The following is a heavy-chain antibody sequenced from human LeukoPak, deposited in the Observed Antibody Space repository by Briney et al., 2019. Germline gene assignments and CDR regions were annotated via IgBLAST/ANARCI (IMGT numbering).Heavy chain of an antibody. CDR1: RFTFSNYW. CDR2: IKKDGGET. CDR3: ARDMGWQQFDQ. V-gene: IGHV3-7*01. D-gene: IGHD5-24*01. J-gene: IGHJ4*02. Sequence: GGSLRLSCVASRFTFSNYWMTWVRQAPGKGLERVANIKKDGGETYYMESVKGRFTISRDNARNSLYLQMNSLTVEDTAVYYCARDMGWQQFDQWGEGTLVAVCS.